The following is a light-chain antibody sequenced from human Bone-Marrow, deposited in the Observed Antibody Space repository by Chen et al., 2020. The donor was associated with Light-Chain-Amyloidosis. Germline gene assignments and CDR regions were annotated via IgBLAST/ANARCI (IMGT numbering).Light chain of an antibody. J-gene: IGLJ3*02. Sequence: NFMLTQPHSVSESPGKMVIIPCTRSSGSIATNYVQWYPQRPGSSPPTVIYEDDQRPSGVPARFSGSIDRSANSASLTIAGPKTEDEADYYCQSYQSSSQGVFGGGTKLTVL. CDR3: QSYQSSSQGV. CDR2: EDD. CDR1: SGSIATNY. V-gene: IGLV6-57*01.